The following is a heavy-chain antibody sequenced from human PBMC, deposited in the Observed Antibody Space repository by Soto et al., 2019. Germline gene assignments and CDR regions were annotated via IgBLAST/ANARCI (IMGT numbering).Heavy chain of an antibody. CDR3: ARNPRLVLRYLGRVLSSARRDYYGMDV. CDR2: ISAYNGNT. D-gene: IGHD3-9*01. CDR1: GYTFTSYG. J-gene: IGHJ6*02. V-gene: IGHV1-18*01. Sequence: ASVKVSCKASGYTFTSYGISWVRQAPGQGLEWMGWISAYNGNTNYAQKLQGRVTMTTDTSTSTAYMELRSLRSDDTAVYYCARNPRLVLRYLGRVLSSARRDYYGMDVWGQGTTVTVS.